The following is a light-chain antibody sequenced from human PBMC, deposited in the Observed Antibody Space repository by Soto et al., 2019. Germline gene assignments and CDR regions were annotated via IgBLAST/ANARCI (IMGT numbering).Light chain of an antibody. CDR2: GNS. CDR3: QSYDSSLSGWV. J-gene: IGLJ3*02. Sequence: QSVLTQPPSVSGAPGQRVTISCTGSSSNIGAADDVHWYQQLPGTAPKLLIYGNSNRPSGVPDRFSGSKSGTSASLAITGLRVEDEADYYCQSYDSSLSGWVFGGGTKVTFL. CDR1: SSNIGAADD. V-gene: IGLV1-40*01.